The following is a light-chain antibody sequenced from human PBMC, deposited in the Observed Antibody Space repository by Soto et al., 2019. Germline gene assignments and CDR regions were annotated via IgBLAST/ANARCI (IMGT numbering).Light chain of an antibody. V-gene: IGLV1-40*01. CDR3: QSYDSSQSGYVV. J-gene: IGLJ2*01. CDR2: GNS. Sequence: QSVLTQPPSVSGAPGQRVTISCTGSSSNIGAGYDVHWYQQLPGTAPKLLIYGNSNRPSGVPDRFSGSKSGTSASLAITGFLAEDEADYYGQSYDSSQSGYVVFGGGTKLTVL. CDR1: SSNIGAGYD.